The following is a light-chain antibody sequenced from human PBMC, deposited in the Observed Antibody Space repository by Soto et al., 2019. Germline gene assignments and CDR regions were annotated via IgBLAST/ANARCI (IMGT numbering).Light chain of an antibody. Sequence: DVVMTQSPLSLPVTLGQPASISCRSSRSLLYSDGNTYLNWFQQRPGQPPRRLIYKVSNRDSGAQDRFSGSGSHSEFTLKISRVEAEDVGVYYCMQGVYWPPGRAFGQGTKVEIK. CDR1: RSLLYSDGNTY. CDR2: KVS. J-gene: IGKJ1*01. CDR3: MQGVYWPPGRA. V-gene: IGKV2-30*01.